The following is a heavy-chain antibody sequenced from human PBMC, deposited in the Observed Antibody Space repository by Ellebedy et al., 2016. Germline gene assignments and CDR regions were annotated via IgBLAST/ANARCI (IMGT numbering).Heavy chain of an antibody. CDR3: ARSRPGWYFDY. J-gene: IGHJ4*02. V-gene: IGHV3-48*02. CDR2: ISSDSSTI. D-gene: IGHD2-15*01. CDR1: EFTFSTYS. Sequence: GGSLRLSCAASEFTFSTYSMNWVRQAPGRGLEWVSYISSDSSTITYADSVKGRFTISRDNAKNSLYLHMNSLRDEDTAVYYCARSRPGWYFDYWGQGTLVTVSS.